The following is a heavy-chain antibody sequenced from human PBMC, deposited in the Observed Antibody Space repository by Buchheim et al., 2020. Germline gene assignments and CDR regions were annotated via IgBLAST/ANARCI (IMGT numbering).Heavy chain of an antibody. V-gene: IGHV3-30*18. CDR1: GFTFSSYG. CDR2: ISYDGSNK. Sequence: QVQLVESGGGVVQPGRSLRLSCAASGFTFSSYGMHWVRQAPGKGLEWVAVISYDGSNKYYADSVKGRFTISRDNSKNTLYLQMNSLRAEDTAVYYCAKDFVEYYDYVWGSYRYTGIDYWGQGTL. D-gene: IGHD3-16*02. J-gene: IGHJ4*02. CDR3: AKDFVEYYDYVWGSYRYTGIDY.